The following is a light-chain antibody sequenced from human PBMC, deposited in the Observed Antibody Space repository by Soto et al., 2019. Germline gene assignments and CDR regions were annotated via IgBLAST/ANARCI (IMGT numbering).Light chain of an antibody. Sequence: DIHLTQSPSILSASVGDRVTLTCRASQDVSDFLAWYQHAPGKAPNLLIYGGYTLQSGVPSRFSGSGSGTEFSLTITSLQPGDFATYYCQYLNGAPTITFGQGTRLEIK. CDR1: QDVSDF. CDR3: QYLNGAPTIT. J-gene: IGKJ5*01. CDR2: GGY. V-gene: IGKV1-9*01.